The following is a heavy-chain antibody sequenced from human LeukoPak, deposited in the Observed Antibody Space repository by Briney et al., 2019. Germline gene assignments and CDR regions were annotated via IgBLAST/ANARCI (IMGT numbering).Heavy chain of an antibody. J-gene: IGHJ4*02. V-gene: IGHV3-49*03. D-gene: IGHD1-1*01. Sequence: GGSLRLSCTASGCTFGDYAMSWIRQAPGKGLEWVGFIRSKAYGETADYAASVKGRFTISRDDSKAIAYLQMNSLKTEDTAVYHCTRDRGAYNLYDYWGQGTLVTVSS. CDR1: GCTFGDYA. CDR3: TRDRGAYNLYDY. CDR2: IRSKAYGETA.